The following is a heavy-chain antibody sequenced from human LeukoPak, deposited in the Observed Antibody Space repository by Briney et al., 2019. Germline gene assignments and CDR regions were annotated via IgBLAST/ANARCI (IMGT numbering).Heavy chain of an antibody. V-gene: IGHV1-69*06. J-gene: IGHJ4*02. D-gene: IGHD2-15*01. CDR2: IIPIFGTA. CDR3: ATDRSGITPFDY. CDR1: GGTFSSYA. Sequence: ASVKVSCKASGGTFSSYAISWVRQAPGQGLEWMGGIIPIFGTANYAQKFQGRVTMTEDTSTDTAYMELSSLRPEDTAVYYCATDRSGITPFDYWGQGTLVTVSS.